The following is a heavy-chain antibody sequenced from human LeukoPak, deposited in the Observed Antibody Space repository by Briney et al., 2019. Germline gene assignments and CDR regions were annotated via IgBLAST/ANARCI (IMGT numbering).Heavy chain of an antibody. J-gene: IGHJ4*02. CDR3: ARDLGSNYVYFDY. D-gene: IGHD1-26*01. CDR2: IHTSGIT. Sequence: PSETLSLTCTVFGGSISSHYWSWIRQPAGKGLEYIGRIHTSGITNYNPSLKSRVTMSGDTSKNQFSLKLSSVTAADTAVYYCARDLGSNYVYFDYWGQGSLVTVSS. V-gene: IGHV4-4*07. CDR1: GGSISSHY.